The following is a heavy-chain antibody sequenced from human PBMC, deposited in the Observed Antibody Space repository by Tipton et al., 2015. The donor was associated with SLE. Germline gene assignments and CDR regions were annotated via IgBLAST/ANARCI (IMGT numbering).Heavy chain of an antibody. J-gene: IGHJ4*02. Sequence: SLRLSCAASGFTFSSYAMLWVRQAPGKGLEWVAVISYDGSNKYYADSVKGRFTISRDNSKNTLYLQMNSLRAEDTAVYYCARDGGQLVPADYWGQGTLVTVSS. CDR3: ARDGGQLVPADY. CDR2: ISYDGSNK. CDR1: GFTFSSYA. D-gene: IGHD6-6*01. V-gene: IGHV3-30*04.